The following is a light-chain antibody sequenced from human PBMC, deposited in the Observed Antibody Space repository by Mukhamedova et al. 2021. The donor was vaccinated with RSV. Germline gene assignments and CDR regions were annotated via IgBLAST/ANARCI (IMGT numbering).Light chain of an antibody. CDR1: DIGAYNF. V-gene: IGLV2-14*01. J-gene: IGLJ2*01. CDR2: EVS. Sequence: DIGAYNFVAWYQQHPGEAPKLLIYEVSYRPSGVSNRFSASKSGSTASLTISGLQAEDEADYHCSSYSTSRTLVIGGGTKVTVL. CDR3: SSYSTSRTLV.